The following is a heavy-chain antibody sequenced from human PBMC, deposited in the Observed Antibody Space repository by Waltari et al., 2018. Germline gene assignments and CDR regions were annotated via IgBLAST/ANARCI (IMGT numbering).Heavy chain of an antibody. CDR2: ISSSSSYI. CDR3: ARGSVFGVVRWYFDY. Sequence: EVQLVESGGGLVKPGGSLRLSCAASGFTFSSYSMNWVRQAPGKGLEWVSSISSSSSYIYYADSVKGRFTISRDNAKNSLYLQMNSLRAEDTAVYYCARGSVFGVVRWYFDYWGQGTLVTVSS. V-gene: IGHV3-21*01. CDR1: GFTFSSYS. J-gene: IGHJ4*02. D-gene: IGHD3-3*01.